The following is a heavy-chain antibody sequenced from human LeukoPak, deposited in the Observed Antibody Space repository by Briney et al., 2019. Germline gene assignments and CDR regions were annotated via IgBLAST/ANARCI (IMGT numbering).Heavy chain of an antibody. CDR2: IYIGDST. J-gene: IGHJ4*02. D-gene: IGHD3-22*01. CDR3: ARGGSSGYWGYFDY. CDR1: GFTFSSYA. V-gene: IGHV3-23*03. Sequence: GGSLRLSCAASGFTFSSYAMSWVRQAPGKGLEWVSVIYIGDSTYYADSVKGRFTISRDNSKNTMYLQMSRLRVEDTAIYYCARGGSSGYWGYFDYWGQGTLVTVSS.